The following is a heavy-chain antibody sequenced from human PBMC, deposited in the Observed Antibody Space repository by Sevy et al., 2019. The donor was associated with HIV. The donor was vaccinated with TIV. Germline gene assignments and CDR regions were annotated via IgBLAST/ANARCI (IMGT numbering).Heavy chain of an antibody. CDR3: AREGCTKPHDY. Sequence: GGSRLSCAASGFTFSKYSMSWVRQPPGKGLEWVSTLSFGCGEINYADSVKGRFTISRDNSKSPVYLQMNNLRPEETAVYYCAREGCTKPHDYWGQGTLVTVSS. CDR1: GFTFSKYS. D-gene: IGHD2-8*01. J-gene: IGHJ4*02. CDR2: LSFGCGEI. V-gene: IGHV3-23*01.